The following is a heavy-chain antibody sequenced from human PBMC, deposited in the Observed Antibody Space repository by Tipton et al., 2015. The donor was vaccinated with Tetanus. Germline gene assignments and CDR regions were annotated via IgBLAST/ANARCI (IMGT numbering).Heavy chain of an antibody. CDR1: GFTFSRHW. CDR3: VRGYSGDAF. J-gene: IGHJ4*02. D-gene: IGHD2-15*01. CDR2: IRQDGDEK. Sequence: SRRLSCEGSGFTFSRHWMSWVRQAPGKGLEWVANIRQDGDEKNYVDSVKGRFTISRDNTKSSVHLQMNSLREDDTAVYYCVRGYSGDAFWGQGTRVTVSS. V-gene: IGHV3-7*04.